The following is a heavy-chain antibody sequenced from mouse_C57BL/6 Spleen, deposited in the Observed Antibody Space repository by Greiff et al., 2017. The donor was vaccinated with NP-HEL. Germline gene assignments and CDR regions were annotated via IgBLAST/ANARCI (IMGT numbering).Heavy chain of an antibody. J-gene: IGHJ3*01. CDR2: IDPENGDT. Sequence: VQLQQSGAELVRPGASVKLSCTASGFNIKDDYMHWVKQRPEQGLEWIGWIDPENGDTEYASKFQGKATITADTSSNTAYLQLSSLTSEDTAVYYCTTPYYYGSSPGFAYWGQGTLVTVSA. CDR1: GFNIKDDY. D-gene: IGHD1-1*01. V-gene: IGHV14-4*01. CDR3: TTPYYYGSSPGFAY.